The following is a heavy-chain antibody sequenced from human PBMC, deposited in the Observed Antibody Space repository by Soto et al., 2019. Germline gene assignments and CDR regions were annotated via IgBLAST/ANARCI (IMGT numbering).Heavy chain of an antibody. J-gene: IGHJ4*02. CDR2: ISGSGSSR. D-gene: IGHD2-15*01. CDR3: AKVGDFGILHPFDY. V-gene: IGHV3-23*01. CDR1: GFTFSNYA. Sequence: GGSLRLSCAASGFTFSNYAMSWVRQAPGKGLEWVSGISGSGSSRYYTDSVEGRFTTSRDNSKSTLYLQMNSQRAEDTAIYYCAKVGDFGILHPFDYWGQGTLVTVSS.